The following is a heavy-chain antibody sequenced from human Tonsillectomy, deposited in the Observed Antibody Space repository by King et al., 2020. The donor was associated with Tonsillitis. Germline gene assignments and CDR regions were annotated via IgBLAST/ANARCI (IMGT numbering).Heavy chain of an antibody. CDR1: GFTFSSYS. J-gene: IGHJ4*02. D-gene: IGHD2-21*01. V-gene: IGHV3-21*01. CDR2: ISSSSSYI. Sequence: VQLVESGGGLVKPGGSLRLSCAASGFTFSSYSMNWVRQAPGKGLEWVSSISSSSSYIYYADSVKGRFTISRDNAKNSLYLQMNSLRAEDTAVYYCAARGPLLWWCDNDYWGQGTLVTVSS. CDR3: AARGPLLWWCDNDY.